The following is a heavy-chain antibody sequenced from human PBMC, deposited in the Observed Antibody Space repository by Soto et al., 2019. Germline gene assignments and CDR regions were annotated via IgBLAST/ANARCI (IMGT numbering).Heavy chain of an antibody. V-gene: IGHV3-48*01. CDR2: ISSSSSTI. CDR1: GFTFSSYS. D-gene: IGHD6-13*01. J-gene: IGHJ5*02. Sequence: GGSLRLSCVASGFTFSSYSMNWVRQAPGKGLEWVSYISSSSSTIYYADSVKGRFTISRDNAKNSLYLQMNSLRAEDTAVYYCARHPERIAQIGWFDPWGQGTLVTVSS. CDR3: ARHPERIAQIGWFDP.